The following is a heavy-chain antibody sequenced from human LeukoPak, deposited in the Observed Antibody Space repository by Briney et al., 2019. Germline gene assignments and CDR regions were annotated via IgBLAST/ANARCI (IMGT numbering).Heavy chain of an antibody. CDR3: ARGGTYYDILTGYYLSAPLDY. Sequence: GGSLRLSCAASGFTFSSYGMHWVRQAPGKGLEWVAVIWYDGSNKYYADSVKGRFTISRDNSKNTLYLQMNSLRAEDTAVYYCARGGTYYDILTGYYLSAPLDYWGQGTLVTVSS. V-gene: IGHV3-33*01. CDR2: IWYDGSNK. CDR1: GFTFSSYG. D-gene: IGHD3-9*01. J-gene: IGHJ4*02.